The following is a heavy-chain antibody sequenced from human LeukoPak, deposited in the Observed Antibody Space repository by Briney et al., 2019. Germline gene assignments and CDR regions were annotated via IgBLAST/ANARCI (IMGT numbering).Heavy chain of an antibody. V-gene: IGHV1-69*13. Sequence: SVKVSCKASGGTFSGYAISWVRQAPGQGLEWMGGIIPIFGTANYAQKFQGRVTITADESTSTAYMELSSLRSEDTAVYYCAREGGGGIDIEPSFDYWGQGTLVTVSS. D-gene: IGHD2-15*01. CDR2: IIPIFGTA. J-gene: IGHJ4*02. CDR3: AREGGGGIDIEPSFDY. CDR1: GGTFSGYA.